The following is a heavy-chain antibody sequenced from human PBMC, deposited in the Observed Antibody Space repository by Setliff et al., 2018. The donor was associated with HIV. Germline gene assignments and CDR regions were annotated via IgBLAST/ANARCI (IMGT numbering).Heavy chain of an antibody. V-gene: IGHV4-39*01. J-gene: IGHJ4*02. CDR2: IYYSGST. D-gene: IGHD1-1*01. CDR3: ARLPTTAVYHSDF. Sequence: PSETLSLTCTVSGGSISTSSYYWGWIRQPPGKGLEWIGSIYYSGSTYYKPSLKSRITISVETSKNQFSLKLSSVTAADTAVYYCARLPTTAVYHSDFWGQGTLVTVSS. CDR1: GGSISTSSYY.